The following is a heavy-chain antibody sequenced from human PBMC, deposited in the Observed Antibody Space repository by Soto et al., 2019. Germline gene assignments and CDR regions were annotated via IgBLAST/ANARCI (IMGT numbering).Heavy chain of an antibody. V-gene: IGHV3-48*03. D-gene: IGHD1-7*01. CDR2: ISSSGSTI. Sequence: GGSLRLSCAAPGFTFSSYEMNWVRQAPGKGLEWVSYISSSGSTIKYADSVKGRFTISRDNAKNSLYLQMNSLRAEDTAVFYCARDAGITGTIVYWGQGTLVTVSS. CDR1: GFTFSSYE. CDR3: ARDAGITGTIVY. J-gene: IGHJ4*02.